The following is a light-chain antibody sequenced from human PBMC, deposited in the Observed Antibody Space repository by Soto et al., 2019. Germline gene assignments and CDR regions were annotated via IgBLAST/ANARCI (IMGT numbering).Light chain of an antibody. CDR2: AAS. V-gene: IGKV1-39*01. J-gene: IGKJ4*01. CDR3: QQSYGTPLT. CDR1: QSISNY. Sequence: DMEMTQSPSSLSASVGDRVTITCRASQSISNYLNWYQHKPGKVPKLLIYAASSLQSGVPTRFSGSGSGTDFTLTINSLLPEDCATNYCQQSYGTPLTFGGGTKIEL.